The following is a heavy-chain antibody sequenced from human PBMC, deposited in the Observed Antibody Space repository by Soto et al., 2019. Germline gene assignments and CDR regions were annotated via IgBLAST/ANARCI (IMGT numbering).Heavy chain of an antibody. D-gene: IGHD6-19*01. Sequence: GGSLRLSCAASGFIFSSYWMHWVRQAPGKGLVWVSRINSDGSSTSYADSVKGRFTVSRDNAKNTLYLQMNSLRAEDTAVYYCARTYSSGWYWGWFDPWGQGTLVTVSS. J-gene: IGHJ5*02. V-gene: IGHV3-74*01. CDR3: ARTYSSGWYWGWFDP. CDR1: GFIFSSYW. CDR2: INSDGSST.